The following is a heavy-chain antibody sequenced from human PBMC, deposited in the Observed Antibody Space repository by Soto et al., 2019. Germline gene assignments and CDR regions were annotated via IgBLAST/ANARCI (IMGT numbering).Heavy chain of an antibody. J-gene: IGHJ5*02. Sequence: PSETLSLTCAVYGGSLSDYYWSWIRQPPGKGLEWIGEINHSGSTNYNPSLKSRVTMSADTSKNQFSLKLRSVTAADTAVYYCARGRKDILLIGWFDPWGQGTLVTVSS. CDR2: INHSGST. D-gene: IGHD2-8*01. CDR3: ARGRKDILLIGWFDP. CDR1: GGSLSDYY. V-gene: IGHV4-34*01.